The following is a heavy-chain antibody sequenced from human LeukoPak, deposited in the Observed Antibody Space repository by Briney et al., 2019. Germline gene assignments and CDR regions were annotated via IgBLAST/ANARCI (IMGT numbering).Heavy chain of an antibody. CDR1: GGSFSGYY. Sequence: ASETLSLTCAVYGGSFSGYYWSWIRQPPGKGLEWIGEINHSGSTNYNPSLKSRVTISVDTSKNQFSLKLNSVTAADTAVYYCAVTNDYDSSGSGFDYWGQGTLVTVSS. D-gene: IGHD3-22*01. J-gene: IGHJ4*02. CDR2: INHSGST. V-gene: IGHV4-34*01. CDR3: AVTNDYDSSGSGFDY.